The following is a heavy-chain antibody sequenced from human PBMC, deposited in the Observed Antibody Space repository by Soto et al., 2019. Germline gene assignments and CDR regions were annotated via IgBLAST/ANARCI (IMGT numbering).Heavy chain of an antibody. J-gene: IGHJ4*02. Sequence: QVQLVESGGGVVQPGRSLRLSCAASGFTFSSYGMHWVRQAPGKGLEWVAVISYDGSNKYYADSVKGRFTISRDNSKNTLYLQMNSLRAEDTAVYYCAKDLQVATPSLDYWGQGTLVTVSS. CDR2: ISYDGSNK. CDR1: GFTFSSYG. CDR3: AKDLQVATPSLDY. D-gene: IGHD4-4*01. V-gene: IGHV3-30*18.